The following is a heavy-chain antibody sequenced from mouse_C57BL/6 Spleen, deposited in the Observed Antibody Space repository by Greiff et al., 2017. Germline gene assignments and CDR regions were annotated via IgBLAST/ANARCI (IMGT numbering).Heavy chain of an antibody. V-gene: IGHV1-19*01. Sequence: VQLKQSGPVLVKPGASVKMSCKASGYTFTDYYMNWVKQSHGKSLEWIGVINPYNGGTSYNQKFKGKATLTVDKSSSTAYMELNSLTSEDSAVYYCAGDYYGSPFDYWGQGTTLTVSS. CDR1: GYTFTDYY. J-gene: IGHJ2*01. CDR3: AGDYYGSPFDY. D-gene: IGHD1-1*01. CDR2: INPYNGGT.